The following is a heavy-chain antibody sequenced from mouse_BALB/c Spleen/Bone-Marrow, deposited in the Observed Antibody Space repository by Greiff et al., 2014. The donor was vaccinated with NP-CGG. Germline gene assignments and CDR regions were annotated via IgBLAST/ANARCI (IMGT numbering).Heavy chain of an antibody. CDR2: IDPANGNT. D-gene: IGHD1-1*01. CDR1: GFNINDTY. CDR3: ARYYYGSSYFDY. J-gene: IGHJ2*01. Sequence: VQLQQSGAELVKPGASAKLSCTASGFNINDTYMHWVKQRPEQGLEWIGRIDPANGNTKYDPKFQGKATITADTSSNTAYLQLSSLTSEDTAVYYCARYYYGSSYFDYWGQGTTLTVFS. V-gene: IGHV14-3*02.